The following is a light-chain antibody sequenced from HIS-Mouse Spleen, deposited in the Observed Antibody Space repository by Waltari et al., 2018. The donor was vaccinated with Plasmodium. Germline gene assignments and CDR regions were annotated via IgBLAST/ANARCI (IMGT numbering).Light chain of an antibody. CDR2: EDS. J-gene: IGLJ3*02. CDR3: YSTDSSGNHRV. V-gene: IGLV3-10*01. Sequence: SYELTQPPSVSVSPGQTARITCSGDALPKKYAYWSQQNSGQAPVLSIYEDSKRPSGIPVRSSGSTSGKMATVTISGAQVEDEADYYGYSTDSSGNHRVFGGGTKLAVL. CDR1: ALPKKY.